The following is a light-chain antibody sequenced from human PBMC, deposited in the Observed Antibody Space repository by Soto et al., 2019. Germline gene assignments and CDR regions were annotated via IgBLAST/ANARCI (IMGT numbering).Light chain of an antibody. CDR2: DAS. CDR1: QSVSSR. CDR3: RHYNNWPPET. V-gene: IGKV3-15*01. J-gene: IGKJ1*01. Sequence: EILFTQSPATLSLSPGERATLSCRASQSVSSRLAWYQQKRGQAPRLLIYDASTRANGIPARFSGSGSGTEFNLTISSLQSEDFAVYYCRHYNNWPPETFGQGTKVDIK.